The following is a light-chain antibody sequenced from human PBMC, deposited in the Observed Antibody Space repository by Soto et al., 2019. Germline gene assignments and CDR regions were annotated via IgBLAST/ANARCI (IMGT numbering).Light chain of an antibody. V-gene: IGKV1-5*01. CDR2: DAS. Sequence: DIQMTQSPSTLSSSVGDRVTITCRASQSISRGLAWYQQKPGEAPNVLIYDASTLESGVPSRFSGSGSGTEFTLTISSLQPEDFATYYCQHYSTVWAFGQGTKVDIK. J-gene: IGKJ1*01. CDR3: QHYSTVWA. CDR1: QSISRG.